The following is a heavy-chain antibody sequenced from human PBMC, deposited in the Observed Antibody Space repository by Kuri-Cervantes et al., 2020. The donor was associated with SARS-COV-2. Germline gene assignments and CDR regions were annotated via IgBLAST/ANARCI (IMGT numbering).Heavy chain of an antibody. CDR3: ARDLNWNVNYYYGMDV. CDR2: IGTAGDT. CDR1: GFTFSSYD. D-gene: IGHD1-1*01. V-gene: IGHV3-13*01. Sequence: GGSLRLSCAASGFTFSSYDMHWVRQATGKGLEWVSAIGTAGDTYYPGSVKGRFTISRDNAKNSLYLQMNSLRAEDTAVYYCARDLNWNVNYYYGMDVWGQGTTVTVSS. J-gene: IGHJ6*02.